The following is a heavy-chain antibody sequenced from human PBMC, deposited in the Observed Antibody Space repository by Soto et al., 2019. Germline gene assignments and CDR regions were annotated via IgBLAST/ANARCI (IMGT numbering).Heavy chain of an antibody. J-gene: IGHJ5*02. CDR2: FDPEDGET. CDR1: GYTLTELS. Sequence: SSVKVSCKVSGYTLTELSMHWVRQAPGKGLEWMGGFDPEDGETIYAQKFQGRVTMTEDTSTDTAYMELSSLRSEDTAVYYCATIRYGSGSYYPNWFDPWGQGTLVIVSS. V-gene: IGHV1-24*01. CDR3: ATIRYGSGSYYPNWFDP. D-gene: IGHD3-10*01.